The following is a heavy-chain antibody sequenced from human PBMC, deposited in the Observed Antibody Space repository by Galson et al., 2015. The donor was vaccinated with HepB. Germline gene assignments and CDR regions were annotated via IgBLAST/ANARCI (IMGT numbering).Heavy chain of an antibody. D-gene: IGHD3-22*01. V-gene: IGHV1-69*04. CDR2: IIPTLEIA. J-gene: IGHJ4*02. CDR3: ARVRSSDSAGYYWDY. Sequence: SVKVSCKASGDTFSRYPISWLRQAPGQGFEWMGRIIPTLEIANYAQKFQGRVTMTADRSTSTVYMELRSLRSEDTAVYFCARVRSSDSAGYYWDYWGQGVLVTVSS. CDR1: GDTFSRYP.